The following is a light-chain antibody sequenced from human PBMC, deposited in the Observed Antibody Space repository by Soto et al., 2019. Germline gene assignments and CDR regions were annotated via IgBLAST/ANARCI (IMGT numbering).Light chain of an antibody. J-gene: IGLJ1*01. CDR3: TSYTSSSTYV. CDR2: EVS. V-gene: IGLV2-14*01. CDR1: SSDVGGYNY. Sequence: QSAPTQPASVSESPGQSITISCAGTSSDVGGYNYVSWYQQLPDKAPKLMIYEVSNRPSGVSNRFSGSKSGNTASLTISGLQAEDEADYYCTSYTSSSTYVFGTGTKLTVL.